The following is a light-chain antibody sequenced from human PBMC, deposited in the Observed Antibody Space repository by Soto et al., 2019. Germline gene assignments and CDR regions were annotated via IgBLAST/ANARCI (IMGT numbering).Light chain of an antibody. Sequence: DNRMTQYPSSLSASGGDTVTIPCRASQSISSHLNWYQQKPGKAPNLLMYTASNLQSGVPSRFSGSGSGTDFTLTISSLQPEDFAAYYCQQSYSTPISFGHGTRLEIK. V-gene: IGKV1-39*01. CDR3: QQSYSTPIS. CDR1: QSISSH. J-gene: IGKJ5*01. CDR2: TAS.